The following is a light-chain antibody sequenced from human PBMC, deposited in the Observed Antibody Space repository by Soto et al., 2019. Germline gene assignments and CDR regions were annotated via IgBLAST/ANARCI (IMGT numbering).Light chain of an antibody. Sequence: IVMTQSPASLSVSPGEGATLSCRASQSVSNNLAWYQQKPGQAPRLLIYGASTRATGIPARFSGSGSGTDFTLTISSLQSEDFAVDYCQQYNNWPRGTLGQGTKVEIK. CDR3: QQYNNWPRGT. CDR1: QSVSNN. V-gene: IGKV3-15*01. CDR2: GAS. J-gene: IGKJ1*01.